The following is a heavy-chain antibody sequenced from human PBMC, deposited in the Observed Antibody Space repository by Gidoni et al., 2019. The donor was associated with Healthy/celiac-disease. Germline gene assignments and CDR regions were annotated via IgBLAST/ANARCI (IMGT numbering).Heavy chain of an antibody. CDR3: ARLRADTYCSSTSCYNWFDP. V-gene: IGHV4-39*01. J-gene: IGHJ5*02. CDR2: IYYSGST. CDR1: GGSISSRSYY. D-gene: IGHD2-2*01. Sequence: QLQLQESGPGLVKPSETLSLTCTVPGGSISSRSYYCGWIRQPPGKGLEGIGSIYYSGSTYYNPSLKSRVTISVDTSKTQFSLKLSSVTAADTAVYYCARLRADTYCSSTSCYNWFDPWGQGTLVTVSS.